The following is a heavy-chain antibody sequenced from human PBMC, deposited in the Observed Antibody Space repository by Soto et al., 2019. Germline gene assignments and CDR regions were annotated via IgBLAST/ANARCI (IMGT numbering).Heavy chain of an antibody. Sequence: ASVKLSCKASVYTYTSYGISWVRQAPGQGLEWMGWISAYNGNTNYAQKLQGRVTMTTDTSTSTAYMELRSLRSDDTAVYYCARGGTRFGPTHYYMDVWGKGTTVTVSS. CDR1: VYTYTSYG. V-gene: IGHV1-18*01. J-gene: IGHJ6*03. CDR3: ARGGTRFGPTHYYMDV. CDR2: ISAYNGNT. D-gene: IGHD1-1*01.